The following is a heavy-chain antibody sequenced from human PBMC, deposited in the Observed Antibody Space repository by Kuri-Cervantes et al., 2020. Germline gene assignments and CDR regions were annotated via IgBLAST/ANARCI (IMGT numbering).Heavy chain of an antibody. V-gene: IGHV1-8*02. CDR3: ARGESWFDP. CDR1: GYTFTGYY. CDR2: INPNSGNT. J-gene: IGHJ5*02. Sequence: ASVKVSCKASGYTFTGYYMHWVRQAPGQGLEWMGWINPNSGNTGYAQKFQGRVTMTRNTSISTAYMELSSLRSEDTAVYYCARGESWFDPWGQGTLVTVSS.